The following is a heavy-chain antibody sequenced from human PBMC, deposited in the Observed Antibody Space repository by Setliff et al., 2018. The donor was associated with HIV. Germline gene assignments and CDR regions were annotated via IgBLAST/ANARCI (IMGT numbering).Heavy chain of an antibody. CDR2: ISPNNGNT. D-gene: IGHD2-8*01. CDR1: GYTFTTYN. J-gene: IGHJ4*02. V-gene: IGHV1-18*01. CDR3: ARDRDLVLMVYAHFDY. Sequence: ASVKVSCKASGYTFTTYNMLWVRQAPGQGLEWMGWISPNNGNTNYAQKVQGRVTMTTDTSTSTAYMELRSLRSDDTAVYYCARDRDLVLMVYAHFDYWGQGTLVTVS.